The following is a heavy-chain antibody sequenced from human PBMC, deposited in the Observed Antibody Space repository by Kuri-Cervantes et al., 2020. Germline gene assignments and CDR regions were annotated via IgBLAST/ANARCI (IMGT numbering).Heavy chain of an antibody. CDR3: AKQSRPRDPFFDY. CDR2: IYSGRST. V-gene: IGHV3-53*04. Sequence: GGSLRLSCAASGFTVSNNYMSWVRQAPGKGLEWVSVIYSGRSTYYADSVKGRFTISRHNSKNTLYLQMNSLRAEDTAVYYCAKQSRPRDPFFDYWGQGTLVTVSS. J-gene: IGHJ4*02. CDR1: GFTVSNNY. D-gene: IGHD6-6*01.